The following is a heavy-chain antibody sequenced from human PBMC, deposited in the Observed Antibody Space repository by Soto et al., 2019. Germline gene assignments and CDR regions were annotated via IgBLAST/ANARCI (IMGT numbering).Heavy chain of an antibody. V-gene: IGHV3-66*01. J-gene: IGHJ2*01. Sequence: EVQLVESGGGLVQPGGSLRLSCAASGFTVSSNYMSWVRQAPGKGLEWVSIIYGGGRTNYADSVKGRFTVSRDNYKNTLYLQMTSLRAEDTAMYYCCGPSTVKINWCFDLWGRGTLVTVSS. CDR1: GFTVSSNY. D-gene: IGHD4-17*01. CDR2: IYGGGRT. CDR3: CGPSTVKINWCFDL.